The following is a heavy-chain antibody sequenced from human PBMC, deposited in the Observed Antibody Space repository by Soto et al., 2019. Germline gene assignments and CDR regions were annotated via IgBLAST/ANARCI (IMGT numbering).Heavy chain of an antibody. V-gene: IGHV4-31*03. Sequence: SETLSLTCTVSGGSISSGGYYWSWIRQHPGKGLEWIGYIYYSGSTYYNPSLKSRVTISVDTSKNQFSLKLSSVTAADTAVYYCARLSTVAFDYSDQGNRVTVSS. CDR3: ARLSTVAFDY. CDR2: IYYSGST. D-gene: IGHD4-17*01. J-gene: IGHJ4*02. CDR1: GGSISSGGYY.